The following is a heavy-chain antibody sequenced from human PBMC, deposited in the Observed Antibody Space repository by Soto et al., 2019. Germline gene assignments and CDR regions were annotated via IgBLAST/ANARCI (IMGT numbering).Heavy chain of an antibody. Sequence: QVQLQESGPGLEKPSQTLSLTCTVSGGSISSGDYYWRWIRQPPGKGLEWIGYIYYSGSTYYNPSLKSRVTISVDTYKNQFSLKLSSVTAADTAVYYCARASPNYYYYGMDVWGQGTTVTVSS. CDR1: GGSISSGDYY. V-gene: IGHV4-30-4*01. CDR3: ARASPNYYYYGMDV. CDR2: IYYSGST. J-gene: IGHJ6*02.